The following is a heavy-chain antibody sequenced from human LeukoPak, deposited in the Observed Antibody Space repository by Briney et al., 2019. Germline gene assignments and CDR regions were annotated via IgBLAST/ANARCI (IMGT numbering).Heavy chain of an antibody. CDR2: ITSNGGTT. V-gene: IGHV3-64*04. J-gene: IGHJ4*02. D-gene: IGHD3-10*01. CDR1: GFTFSSYI. Sequence: PGGSLRLSCSASGFTFSSYIMHWARQAPGKGLEYISAITSNGGTTYYADSVKGRVTISRDNAKNSLYLQMNSLRDEDTAVYYCPRGPPFFTNWGQGTLVTVSS. CDR3: PRGPPFFTN.